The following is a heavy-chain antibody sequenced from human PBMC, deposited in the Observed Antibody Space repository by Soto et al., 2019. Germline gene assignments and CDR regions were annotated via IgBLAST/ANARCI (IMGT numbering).Heavy chain of an antibody. V-gene: IGHV3-23*01. CDR2: ISGSGGST. CDR3: AKDQYYDILTGYYRGVFDY. Sequence: EVQLLESGGGLVQPGGSLRLSCAASGFTFSSYAMSWVRQAPGKGLEWVSAISGSGGSTYYADSVKGRFTISRDNSKNTLYLQMNSLRAEDTAVYYCAKDQYYDILTGYYRGVFDYWGQGTLVTVSS. J-gene: IGHJ4*02. D-gene: IGHD3-9*01. CDR1: GFTFSSYA.